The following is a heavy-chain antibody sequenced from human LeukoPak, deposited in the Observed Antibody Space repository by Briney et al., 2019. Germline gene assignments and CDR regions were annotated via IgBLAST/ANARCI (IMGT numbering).Heavy chain of an antibody. V-gene: IGHV3-49*03. CDR2: IRSKAYGGTT. CDR1: GFTFSSYW. D-gene: IGHD6-13*01. J-gene: IGHJ6*03. Sequence: PGGSLRLSCAASGFTFSSYWMSWFRQAPGKGLEWVGFIRSKAYGGTTEYAASVKGRFTISRDDSKSIAYLQMNSLKTEDTAVYYCTRVAIAAAAPSEYYYYYMDVWGKGTTVTVSS. CDR3: TRVAIAAAAPSEYYYYYMDV.